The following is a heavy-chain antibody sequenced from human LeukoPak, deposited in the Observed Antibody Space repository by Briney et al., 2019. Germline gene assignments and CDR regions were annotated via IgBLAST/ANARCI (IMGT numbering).Heavy chain of an antibody. CDR3: ARWGLFRGYSYGYEFFDY. Sequence: PGGSLRLSCAASGFTFSSYSMNWVRQAPGKGLEWVSYISSSSSTIYYADSVKGRFTIPRDNAKNSLYLQMNSLRAEDTAVYYCARWGLFRGYSYGYEFFDYWGQGTLVTVSS. CDR1: GFTFSSYS. V-gene: IGHV3-48*04. CDR2: ISSSSSTI. D-gene: IGHD5-18*01. J-gene: IGHJ4*02.